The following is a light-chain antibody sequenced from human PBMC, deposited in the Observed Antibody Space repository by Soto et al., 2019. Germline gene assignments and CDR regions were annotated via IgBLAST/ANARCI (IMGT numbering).Light chain of an antibody. Sequence: ETVMTQSPATLSVSPGERVTLSCRASQSVRTNLVWYQQSPGQPPRLLIYGASDRVAGVPDRFSGSGSGTDFTLPISGLQSEDCAVYYCQQYNEWPRTFGQGTKLEIK. J-gene: IGKJ2*01. CDR3: QQYNEWPRT. CDR2: GAS. CDR1: QSVRTN. V-gene: IGKV3-15*01.